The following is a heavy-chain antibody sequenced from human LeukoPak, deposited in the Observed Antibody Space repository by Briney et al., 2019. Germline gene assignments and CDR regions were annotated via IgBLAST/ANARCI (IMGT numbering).Heavy chain of an antibody. CDR2: ISSSSSYI. D-gene: IGHD5-12*01. CDR3: ARDLVGSITMDV. J-gene: IGHJ6*03. CDR1: GFTFSSYS. Sequence: GGSLRLSCAASGFTFSSYSMNWVRQAPGKGLEWVSSISSSSSYIFYADSVKGRFTISRDNAKNSLYLQVNSLRAEDKAIYYCARDLVGSITMDVWGKGTTVTVS. V-gene: IGHV3-21*01.